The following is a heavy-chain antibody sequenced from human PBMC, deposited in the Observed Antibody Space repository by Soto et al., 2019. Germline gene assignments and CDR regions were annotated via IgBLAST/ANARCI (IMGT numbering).Heavy chain of an antibody. CDR2: ISSSSSYI. CDR1: GFTFSSYS. V-gene: IGHV3-21*01. D-gene: IGHD1-26*01. Sequence: RLSCAASGFTFSSYSMNWVRQAPGKGLEWVSSISSSSSYIYYADSVKGRFTISRDNAKNSLYLQMNSLRAEDTAVYYCARDKRSHTSAFDIWGQGTMVTVSS. J-gene: IGHJ3*02. CDR3: ARDKRSHTSAFDI.